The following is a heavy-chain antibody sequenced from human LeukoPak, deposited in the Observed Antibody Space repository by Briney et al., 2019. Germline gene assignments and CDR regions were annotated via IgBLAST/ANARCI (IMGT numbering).Heavy chain of an antibody. D-gene: IGHD3-10*01. Sequence: SGTLSLTCTVSRGSISSSSYYWGWIRQPPGKGLEWIGSIYYSGSTYYNPYLKSRVTISVDTSKNQFSLKLSSVTAADTAVYYCARSSMVRGVPGYWGQGTLVTVSS. CDR1: RGSISSSSYY. V-gene: IGHV4-39*07. J-gene: IGHJ4*02. CDR2: IYYSGST. CDR3: ARSSMVRGVPGY.